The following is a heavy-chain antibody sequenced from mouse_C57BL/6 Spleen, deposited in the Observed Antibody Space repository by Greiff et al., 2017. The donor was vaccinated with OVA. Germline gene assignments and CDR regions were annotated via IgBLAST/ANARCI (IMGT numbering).Heavy chain of an antibody. J-gene: IGHJ2*01. CDR2: ISSGSSTI. CDR1: GFTFSDYG. CDR3: AKSPGTRTYYFDY. V-gene: IGHV5-17*01. Sequence: EVKLMESGGGLVKPGGSLKLSCAASGFTFSDYGMHWVRQAPEKGLEWVAYISSGSSTIYYADTVKGRFTISRDNAKNTLFLQMTSLRSEDTAMYYCAKSPGTRTYYFDYWGQGTTLTVSS. D-gene: IGHD4-1*01.